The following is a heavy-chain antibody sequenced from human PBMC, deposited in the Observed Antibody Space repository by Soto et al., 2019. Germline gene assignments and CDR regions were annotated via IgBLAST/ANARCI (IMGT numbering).Heavy chain of an antibody. CDR3: AGDFHAGPYLEYSQH. J-gene: IGHJ1*01. V-gene: IGHV3-33*01. CDR1: GFTFSSYG. CDR2: IWYDGSNE. D-gene: IGHD2-2*01. Sequence: QVQLVESGGGVVQPGRSLRLSCAASGFTFSSYGMHWVRQAPGKGLEWLAVIWYDGSNEYYADSVKGRFTISRDNSKKTLYLEMNRLRGEDKAGEFWAGDFHAGPYLEYSQHWGQGTPVTVSS.